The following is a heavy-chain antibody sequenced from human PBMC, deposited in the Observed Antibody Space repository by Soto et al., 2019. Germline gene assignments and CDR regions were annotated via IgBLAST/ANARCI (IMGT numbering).Heavy chain of an antibody. J-gene: IGHJ4*02. CDR1: GFSLSSYGMG. CDR3: AHAADYDLPTFDH. Sequence: QITLKESGPTLVRPAPTLTLTCGLSGFSLSSYGMGVAWIRQPPGKALEWLALIYWDDDKRYSPSLKDRLAISNDTSRNQVVLTITNMDPGDTATYFCAHAADYDLPTFDHWGPGTLVTGST. V-gene: IGHV2-5*02. D-gene: IGHD4-17*01. CDR2: IYWDDDK.